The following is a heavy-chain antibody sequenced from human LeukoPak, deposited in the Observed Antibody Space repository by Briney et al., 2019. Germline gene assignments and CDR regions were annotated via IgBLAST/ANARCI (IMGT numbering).Heavy chain of an antibody. J-gene: IGHJ3*02. D-gene: IGHD6-13*01. Sequence: GGSLRLSWAASGFTFRSKAMSWVRQAPGKGLEWVSGISGSADWTDYGESVKGRFTISRDNSKNTLHLQMNSLRAEDTAVYFCAKDSGCSSSWYSPIDTFDIWRQGTIVTVSS. CDR1: GFTFRSKA. CDR3: AKDSGCSSSWYSPIDTFDI. V-gene: IGHV3-23*01. CDR2: ISGSADWT.